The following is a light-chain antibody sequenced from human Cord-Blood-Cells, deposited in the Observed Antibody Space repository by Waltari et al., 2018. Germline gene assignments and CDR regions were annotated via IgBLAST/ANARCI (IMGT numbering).Light chain of an antibody. CDR3: CSYAGSYTFYV. CDR1: SSDVGGYNY. CDR2: DVS. J-gene: IGLJ1*01. V-gene: IGLV2-11*01. Sequence: QSALTQPRSVSGSPGQSVTIPCTGTSSDVGGYNYVSWYQQHPGKAPKLMIYDVSKRPSVVPDRFSGSKSGNTASLTISGLQAEDEADYYCCSYAGSYTFYVFGTGTKVTVL.